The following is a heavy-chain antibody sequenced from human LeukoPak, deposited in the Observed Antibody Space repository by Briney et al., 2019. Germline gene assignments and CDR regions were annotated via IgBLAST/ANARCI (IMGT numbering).Heavy chain of an antibody. CDR1: GFTFGDYC. CDR2: ISSRSGSSI. CDR3: ARVGYSGSPGDY. D-gene: IGHD1-26*01. Sequence: GGSLRLSCAAAGFTFGDYCMTWIRQAPGKGLEWVSYISSRSGSSIYYGDSVKGRFTVSRDNAKNSLYLQLNSLRGEDTAVYYCARVGYSGSPGDYWGQGTLVTVSS. V-gene: IGHV3-11*04. J-gene: IGHJ4*02.